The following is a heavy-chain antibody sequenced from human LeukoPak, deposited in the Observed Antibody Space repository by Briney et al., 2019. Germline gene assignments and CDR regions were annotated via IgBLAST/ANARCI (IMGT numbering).Heavy chain of an antibody. Sequence: PSETLSLTCTVSGGSISNKYWSWIRQPPGKGLEWIGETNHSGSTNYNPSLKSRVTISVDTSKNQFSLKLSSVTAADTAVYYCARHRSADYVWGSYRNPFDYWGQGTLVTVSS. CDR2: TNHSGST. CDR1: GGSISNKY. J-gene: IGHJ4*02. CDR3: ARHRSADYVWGSYRNPFDY. D-gene: IGHD3-16*02. V-gene: IGHV4-34*01.